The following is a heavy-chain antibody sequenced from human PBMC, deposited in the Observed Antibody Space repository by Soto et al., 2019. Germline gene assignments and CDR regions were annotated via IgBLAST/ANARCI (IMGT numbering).Heavy chain of an antibody. Sequence: AAEVTFIDYAISRVRKETGKGLEWVSAISGSGGSTYYADSVKGRFTISRDNSKNTLYLQMNSLRAEDTAVYYCAKELRFLEWPHYYYYGMDVWGQGTTVTVS. CDR2: ISGSGGST. V-gene: IGHV3-23*01. J-gene: IGHJ6*02. D-gene: IGHD3-3*01. CDR1: EVTFIDYA. CDR3: AKELRFLEWPHYYYYGMDV.